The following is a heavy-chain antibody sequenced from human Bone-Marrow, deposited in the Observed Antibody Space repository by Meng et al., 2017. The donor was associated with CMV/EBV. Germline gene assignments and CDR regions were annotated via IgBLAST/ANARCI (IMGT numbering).Heavy chain of an antibody. CDR3: AKGMAAADYFDY. CDR1: GFTFSNYA. J-gene: IGHJ4*02. D-gene: IGHD6-13*01. CDR2: IYSGGSST. Sequence: GESLKISCAASGFTFSNYAMSWVRQAPGKGLEWVSVIYSGGSSTYYADSVKGRFTISRDNSKNTLYLQMNSLRAEDTAVYYCAKGMAAADYFDYWGQGTLVTVSS. V-gene: IGHV3-23*03.